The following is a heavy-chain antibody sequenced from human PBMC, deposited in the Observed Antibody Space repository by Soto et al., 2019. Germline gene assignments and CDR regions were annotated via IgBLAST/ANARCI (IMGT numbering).Heavy chain of an antibody. CDR3: AKGTEAGPLYNWFDT. CDR1: GFTFDVYA. CDR2: INWSSDNI. J-gene: IGHJ5*02. V-gene: IGHV3-9*01. D-gene: IGHD6-13*01. Sequence: SLRVSCAASGFTFDVYAMHWVRQAPGKGLEWVSGINWSSDNIAYADSVKGRFTISRDNAKNFLYLQMNSLRVEDTALYYCAKGTEAGPLYNWFDTWGQGTLVTVSS.